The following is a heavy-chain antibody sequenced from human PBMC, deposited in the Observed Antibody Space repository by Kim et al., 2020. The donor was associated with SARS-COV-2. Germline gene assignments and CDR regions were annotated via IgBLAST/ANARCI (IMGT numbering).Heavy chain of an antibody. J-gene: IGHJ2*01. Sequence: SVKVSCKASGGTFSSYAISWVRQAPGQGLEWMGGIIPIFGTANYAQKFQGRVTITADESTSTAYMELSSLRSEDTAVYYCARVRDGFQRGDWYFDLWGRGTLVTVSS. CDR2: IIPIFGTA. V-gene: IGHV1-69*13. CDR1: GGTFSSYA. D-gene: IGHD3-10*01. CDR3: ARVRDGFQRGDWYFDL.